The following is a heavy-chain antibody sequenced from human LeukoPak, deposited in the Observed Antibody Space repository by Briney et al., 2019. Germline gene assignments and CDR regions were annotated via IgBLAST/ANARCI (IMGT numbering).Heavy chain of an antibody. V-gene: IGHV3-53*01. J-gene: IGHJ4*02. CDR2: IYSGGST. D-gene: IGHD1-14*01. CDR3: ARGTRMTPFDY. Sequence: GGSLRLSCAASGFTVSSNYMSWVRQAPGKGLEWVPVIYSGGSTYYADSVKGRFTISRDNSKNTPYLQMNSLRAEDTAVYYCARGTRMTPFDYWGQGTLVTVSS. CDR1: GFTVSSNY.